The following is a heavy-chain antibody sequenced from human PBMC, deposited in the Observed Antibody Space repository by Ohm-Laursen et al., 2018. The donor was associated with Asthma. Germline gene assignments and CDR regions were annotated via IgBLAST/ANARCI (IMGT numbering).Heavy chain of an antibody. Sequence: SLRLSCTASGFTFSSYAMHWVRQAPGKGLEWVAVISYDGSNKYYADSVKGRFTISRDNSKNTLYLQMNSLRAEDTAVYYCARDGPSGSYRYYYYGMDVWGQGTTVTVSS. CDR2: ISYDGSNK. D-gene: IGHD1-26*01. V-gene: IGHV3-30-3*01. CDR3: ARDGPSGSYRYYYYGMDV. CDR1: GFTFSSYA. J-gene: IGHJ6*02.